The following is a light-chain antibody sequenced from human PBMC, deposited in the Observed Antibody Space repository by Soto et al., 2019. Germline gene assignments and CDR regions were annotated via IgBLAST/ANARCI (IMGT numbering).Light chain of an antibody. J-gene: IGLJ3*02. CDR3: SSFRSDSTWV. CDR2: EVS. V-gene: IGLV2-14*01. CDR1: DSDVGGYDY. Sequence: QSALTQPASVSGSLGQSITISCTGTDSDVGGYDYVSWYQQHPGKAPKVMIYEVSNRPSGVSDRFSGSKSGNTASLTISGLQAEDESDYYCSSFRSDSTWVFGGGTKLTVL.